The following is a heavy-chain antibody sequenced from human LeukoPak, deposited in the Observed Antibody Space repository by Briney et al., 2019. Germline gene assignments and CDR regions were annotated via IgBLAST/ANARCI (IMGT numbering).Heavy chain of an antibody. CDR1: GYTFTSYG. Sequence: ASVKVSCKASGYTFTSYGISWVRQAPGQGLEWMGWISAYNGNTNYAQKLQGRVTMTTDTSTSTAYMELRSLRSDDTAVYYCARELRESSSSNGGWFDPWGQGTLVTVSS. CDR2: ISAYNGNT. J-gene: IGHJ5*02. CDR3: ARELRESSSSNGGWFDP. V-gene: IGHV1-18*01. D-gene: IGHD6-6*01.